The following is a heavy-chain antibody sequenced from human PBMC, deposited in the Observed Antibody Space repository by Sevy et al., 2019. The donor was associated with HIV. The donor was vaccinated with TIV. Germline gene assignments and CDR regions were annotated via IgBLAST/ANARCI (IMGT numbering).Heavy chain of an antibody. J-gene: IGHJ4*02. CDR3: ARVRAVAGTLIMVEAKLQFDY. CDR1: GYTFTSYG. CDR2: ISAYNGNT. V-gene: IGHV1-18*01. Sequence: GESLKISCKASGYTFTSYGISWVRQAPGQGLEWMGWISAYNGNTNYAQKLQGRVTMTTDTSTSTAYMELRSLRSDDTAVYYCARVRAVAGTLIMVEAKLQFDYWGQGTLVTVSS. D-gene: IGHD6-19*01.